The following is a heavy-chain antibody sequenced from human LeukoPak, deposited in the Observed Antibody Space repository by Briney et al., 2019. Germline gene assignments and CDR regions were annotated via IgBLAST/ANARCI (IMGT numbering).Heavy chain of an antibody. V-gene: IGHV3-30*02. D-gene: IGHD3-10*01. Sequence: GGSLRLSCAASGFTFSSYWMSWVRQAPGKGLEWVAFIRYDGSNKYYADSVKGRFTISRDNSKNTLYLQMNSLRAEDTAVYYCAKDESYYGSGSSGDYWGQGTLVTVSS. CDR1: GFTFSSYW. J-gene: IGHJ4*02. CDR2: IRYDGSNK. CDR3: AKDESYYGSGSSGDY.